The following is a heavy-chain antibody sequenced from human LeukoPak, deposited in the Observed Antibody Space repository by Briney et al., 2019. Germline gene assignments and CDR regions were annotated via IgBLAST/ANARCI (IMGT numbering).Heavy chain of an antibody. D-gene: IGHD3-10*01. Sequence: TLSLTCAISGDSVSSNSATWKWIRQSPSRGLEWLGRTYYRSKRNNENAVSVKSRININPDTSKNQSALQLTSVPPEDTAVYYFVRGGFKYYGMDVWGQGTTVTVSS. CDR1: GDSVSSNSAT. J-gene: IGHJ6*02. CDR3: VRGGFKYYGMDV. CDR2: TYYRSKRNN. V-gene: IGHV6-1*01.